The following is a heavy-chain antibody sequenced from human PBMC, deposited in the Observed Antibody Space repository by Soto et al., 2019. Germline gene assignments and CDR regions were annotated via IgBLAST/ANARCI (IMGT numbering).Heavy chain of an antibody. CDR1: GFTFSSYG. J-gene: IGHJ4*02. CDR3: AKGRTADGTIFGVVISFADY. D-gene: IGHD3-3*01. V-gene: IGHV3-30*18. CDR2: ISYDGSNK. Sequence: QVQLVESGGGVVQPGRSLRLSCAASGFTFSSYGMHWVRQAPGKGLEWVAVISYDGSNKYYADSVKGRFTISRDNSKNTLYLQMNSLRAEDTDVYYCAKGRTADGTIFGVVISFADYWGQGTLVTVSS.